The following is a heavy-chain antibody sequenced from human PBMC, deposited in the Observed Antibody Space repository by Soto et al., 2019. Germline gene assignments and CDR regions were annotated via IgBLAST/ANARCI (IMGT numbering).Heavy chain of an antibody. V-gene: IGHV2-26*01. D-gene: IGHD6-13*01. Sequence: SGPTLVNPTETLTLTCTVSGFPLSNARMGVSWIRQPPGKALEWLAHIFSNDEKSYSTSLKSRLTISKDTSKSQVVLTMTNTDPVDTATYYCARTPTAGWFDPWGQGTLVTVSS. CDR3: ARTPTAGWFDP. CDR2: IFSNDEK. J-gene: IGHJ5*02. CDR1: GFPLSNARMG.